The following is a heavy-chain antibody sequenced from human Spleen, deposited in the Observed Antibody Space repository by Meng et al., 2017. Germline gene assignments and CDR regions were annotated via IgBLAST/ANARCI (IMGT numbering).Heavy chain of an antibody. CDR3: ASTNSYYYHTALDY. V-gene: IGHV3-11*01. CDR1: GVSLSDYY. D-gene: IGHD3-22*01. CDR2: ISSSGYTI. J-gene: IGHJ4*02. Sequence: GESLKISCAASGVSLSDYYMNSIRQAPGKGLEWVSYISSSGYTIYYADSVKGRFTISRDNAKNSLYLQMNSLRADDTAVYYCASTNSYYYHTALDYWGQGTLVTVSS.